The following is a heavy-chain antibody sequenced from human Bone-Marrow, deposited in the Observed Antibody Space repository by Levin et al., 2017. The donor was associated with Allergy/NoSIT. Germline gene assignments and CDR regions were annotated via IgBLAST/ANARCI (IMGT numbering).Heavy chain of an antibody. Sequence: GGSLRLSCVASGFTFRTYWMTWVRQAPGKGLEWVADIHHDGSQKYYVDSVKGRFSISRDNAKNSLYLQMNSLRAEDTAVSYCARDGRDDFGDSPHFGYWGQGTLVTVSS. CDR3: ARDGRDDFGDSPHFGY. J-gene: IGHJ4*02. D-gene: IGHD4-17*01. CDR1: GFTFRTYW. V-gene: IGHV3-7*04. CDR2: IHHDGSQK.